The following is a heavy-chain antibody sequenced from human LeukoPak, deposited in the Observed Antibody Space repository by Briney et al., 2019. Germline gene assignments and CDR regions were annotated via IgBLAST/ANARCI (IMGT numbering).Heavy chain of an antibody. CDR1: GFTFSDYY. CDR3: ARGDGKQLVGV. D-gene: IGHD6-6*01. J-gene: IGHJ4*02. V-gene: IGHV3-7*01. CDR2: IKQDGSEE. Sequence: GGSLRLSCAASGFTFSDYYMSWIRQAPGKGLEWVANIKQDGSEEYYVDSVKGRFTISRDNAKNSLYLQMNSLRAEDTAVYYCARGDGKQLVGVWGQGTLVTVSS.